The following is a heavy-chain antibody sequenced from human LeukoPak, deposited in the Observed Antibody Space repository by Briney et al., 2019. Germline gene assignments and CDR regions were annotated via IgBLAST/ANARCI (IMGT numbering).Heavy chain of an antibody. J-gene: IGHJ4*02. Sequence: GGSLRLSCAASGFTFSSYWMSWVRQAPGKGLEWVANIKQDGSEKYYVDSVKGRFTISRDNAKNSLYLQINSLRAEDTAVYYCARNAISSGYTFDYWGQGTLVTVSS. CDR3: ARNAISSGYTFDY. D-gene: IGHD3-22*01. V-gene: IGHV3-7*01. CDR2: IKQDGSEK. CDR1: GFTFSSYW.